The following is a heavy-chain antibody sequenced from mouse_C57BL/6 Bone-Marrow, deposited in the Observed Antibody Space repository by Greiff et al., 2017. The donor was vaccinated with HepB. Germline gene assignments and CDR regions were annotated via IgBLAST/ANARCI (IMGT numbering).Heavy chain of an antibody. V-gene: IGHV5-4*01. CDR3: ARDCSGYEAWFAY. CDR2: ISDGGSYT. D-gene: IGHD3-2*02. Sequence: EVKLMESGGGLVKPGGSLKLSCAASGFTFSSYAMSWVRQTPEKRLEWVATISDGGSYTYYPDNVKSRFTIYSDNAKNNLYLQMSHLKSEDTAIYYCARDCSGYEAWFAYWGQGTLVTVSA. J-gene: IGHJ3*01. CDR1: GFTFSSYA.